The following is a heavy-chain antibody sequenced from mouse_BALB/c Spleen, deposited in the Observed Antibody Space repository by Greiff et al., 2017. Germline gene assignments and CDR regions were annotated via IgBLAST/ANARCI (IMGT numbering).Heavy chain of an antibody. D-gene: IGHD4-1*01. CDR2: IYPGNSDT. V-gene: IGHV1-5*01. CDR1: GYSFTSYW. J-gene: IGHJ4*01. Sequence: EVQLQQSGTVLARPGASVKMSCKASGYSFTSYWMHWVKQRPGQGLEWIGAIYPGNSDTSYNQKFKGKSKLTAVTSASTAYMELSSLTNEDSAVYYCTRKAPSILGGAMDYWGQGTSVTVSS. CDR3: TRKAPSILGGAMDY.